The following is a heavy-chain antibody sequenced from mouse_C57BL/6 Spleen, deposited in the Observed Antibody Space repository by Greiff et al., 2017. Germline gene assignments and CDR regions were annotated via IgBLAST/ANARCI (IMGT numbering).Heavy chain of an antibody. J-gene: IGHJ3*01. Sequence: VQLKQPGAELVRPGSSVKLSCKASGYTFTSYWMHWVKQRPIQGLEWIGNIDPSDSETHYNQKFKDKATLTVDKSSSTAYMQLSSLTSEDSAVYYCARSGAHGYDWFAYWGQGTLVTVSA. CDR2: IDPSDSET. CDR3: ARSGAHGYDWFAY. D-gene: IGHD2-2*01. CDR1: GYTFTSYW. V-gene: IGHV1-52*01.